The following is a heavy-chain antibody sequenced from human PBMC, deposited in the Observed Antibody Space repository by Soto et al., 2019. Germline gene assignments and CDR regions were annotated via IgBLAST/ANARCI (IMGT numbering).Heavy chain of an antibody. J-gene: IGHJ4*02. CDR3: ARDLGMYSSSSQVGY. CDR2: ISSSSSTI. CDR1: GFTFSSYS. Sequence: GESLKISCAASGFTFSSYSMNWVRQAPGKGLEWVSYISSSSSTIYYADSVKGRFTISRDNAKNSLYLQMNSLRDEDTAVYYCARDLGMYSSSSQVGYWGQGTLVTVSS. D-gene: IGHD6-6*01. V-gene: IGHV3-48*02.